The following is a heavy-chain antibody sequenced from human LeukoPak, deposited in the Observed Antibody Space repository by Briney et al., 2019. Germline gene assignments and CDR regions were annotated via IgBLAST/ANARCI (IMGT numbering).Heavy chain of an antibody. J-gene: IGHJ4*02. V-gene: IGHV3-23*01. D-gene: IGHD3-3*01. CDR1: GITLSNYG. Sequence: PGGSLRLSCAISGITLSNYGMSWVRQAPGKGLEWVAGISDSGGSTNYADSVKGRFTISRDNPKNTLYLQMNSLRAEDTAVYYCAKCLDYDFWSGYGYWGQGTLVTVSS. CDR2: ISDSGGST. CDR3: AKCLDYDFWSGYGY.